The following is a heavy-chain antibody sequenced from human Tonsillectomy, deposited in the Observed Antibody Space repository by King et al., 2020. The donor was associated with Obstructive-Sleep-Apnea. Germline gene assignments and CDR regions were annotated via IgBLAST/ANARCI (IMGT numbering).Heavy chain of an antibody. CDR3: AKNREAGYSTYYYVWDV. J-gene: IGHJ6*02. Sequence: QLVQSGGGVVQPGRSLRLSCAVSGFTFSSSGMHWVRQAPGKGREWVAVISYDGSNKYYADSVKGRFTISRDNSKNTLFLQMNSLRAEDTAVYYCAKNREAGYSTYYYVWDVWGQGTTVTVSS. V-gene: IGHV3-30*18. CDR1: GFTFSSSG. D-gene: IGHD5-24*01. CDR2: ISYDGSNK.